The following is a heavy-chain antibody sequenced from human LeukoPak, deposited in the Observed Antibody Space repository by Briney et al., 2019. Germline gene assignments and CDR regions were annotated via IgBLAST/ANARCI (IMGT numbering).Heavy chain of an antibody. V-gene: IGHV3-48*03. CDR3: AKNGDRGAYCSGGSCYPYYYYYIDV. D-gene: IGHD2-15*01. CDR1: GFTFSSYE. J-gene: IGHJ6*03. CDR2: ISSSGSTI. Sequence: PGGSLRLSCAASGFTFSSYEMNWVRQAPGKGLEWVSYISSSGSTIYYADSVKGRFTISRDSAKNSLYLQMNSLRAEDTAIYYCAKNGDRGAYCSGGSCYPYYYYYIDVWGKGATVTISS.